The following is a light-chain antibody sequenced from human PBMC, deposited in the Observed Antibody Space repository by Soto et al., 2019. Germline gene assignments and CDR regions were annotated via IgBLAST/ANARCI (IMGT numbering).Light chain of an antibody. CDR2: GAS. J-gene: IGKJ5*01. CDR3: QQYGYSPIT. CDR1: QSVSSN. V-gene: IGKV3-20*01. Sequence: DIVMTQSPATLSVSPGERATLSCRASQSVSSNLAWYQQKPGQSPRLLLYGASSRATGIADRFSGSGSGTDFTLTISRLEPEDFALYYCQQYGYSPITFGQGTRLEIK.